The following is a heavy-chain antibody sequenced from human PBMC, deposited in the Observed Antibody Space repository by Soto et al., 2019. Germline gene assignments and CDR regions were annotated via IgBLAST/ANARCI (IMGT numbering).Heavy chain of an antibody. CDR1: GGSISSYY. CDR3: EGPGKKQ. Sequence: SETLSLTCTVSGGSISSYYWSWIRQPPGKGLEWIGYIYYSGSTNYNPSLKSRVTISVDTSKNQFSLKLSSVTAEDTAVYYCEGPGKKQGGQGPRVTVSS. J-gene: IGHJ4*02. CDR2: IYYSGST. V-gene: IGHV4-59*01.